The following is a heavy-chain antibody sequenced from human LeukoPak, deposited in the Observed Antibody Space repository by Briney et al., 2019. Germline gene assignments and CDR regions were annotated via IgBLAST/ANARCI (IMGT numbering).Heavy chain of an antibody. Sequence: GGSVRLSCAASGFTFTSYSMNWVRQAPGKGLEWVSSISSSSSYIYYADTLKGRFTISRDTAKNSLYLDMNSLRSDDTAVYYCANEMQGTGEDYWGQGTLVTVPS. V-gene: IGHV3-21*01. CDR1: GFTFTSYS. CDR2: ISSSSSYI. D-gene: IGHD3/OR15-3a*01. CDR3: ANEMQGTGEDY. J-gene: IGHJ4*02.